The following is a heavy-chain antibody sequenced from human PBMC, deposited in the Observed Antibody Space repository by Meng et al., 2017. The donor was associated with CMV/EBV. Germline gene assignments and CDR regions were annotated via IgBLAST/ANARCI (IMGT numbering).Heavy chain of an antibody. CDR1: GFTFSKAW. CDR3: TTASQYYYFWSGYHFDY. D-gene: IGHD3-3*01. CDR2: IKSKTDGGTT. Sequence: GGSLRLSCAASGFTFSKAWMSWVRQAPGKGLEWVGRIKSKTDGGTTDYAGPVKGRFTISRDDSKNTLFLQMKSLKTEDTAVYYCTTASQYYYFWSGYHFDYWGQGTLVTVSS. V-gene: IGHV3-15*01. J-gene: IGHJ4*02.